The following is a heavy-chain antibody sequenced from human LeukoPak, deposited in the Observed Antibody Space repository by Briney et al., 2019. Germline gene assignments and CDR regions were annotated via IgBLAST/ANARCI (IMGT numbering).Heavy chain of an antibody. D-gene: IGHD3-10*01. Sequence: GGSLRLSCATSGFIFGDYAMTWVRQAPGKGLEWVSGISGTGGNAYYADSVKGRFIISRDNSKNTLSLQMNSLRVEDTAVYYCTPTPSGNYYLRVASWGQGTLVTVSS. V-gene: IGHV3-23*01. CDR3: TPTPSGNYYLRVAS. CDR2: ISGTGGNA. J-gene: IGHJ4*02. CDR1: GFIFGDYA.